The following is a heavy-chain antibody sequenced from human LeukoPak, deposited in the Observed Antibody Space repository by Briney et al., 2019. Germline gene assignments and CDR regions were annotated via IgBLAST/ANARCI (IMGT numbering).Heavy chain of an antibody. J-gene: IGHJ4*02. V-gene: IGHV3-30*18. CDR2: ISYDGSNK. Sequence: SGGSLRLSCAASGFTFSSYGMHWVRQAPGKGLEWVAVISYDGSNKYYADSVKGRFTISRDNSKNTLYLQMNSLRAEDTAVYYCAKDQEPGSSSPDYWGQGTLVTVSS. CDR1: GFTFSSYG. CDR3: AKDQEPGSSSPDY. D-gene: IGHD3-10*01.